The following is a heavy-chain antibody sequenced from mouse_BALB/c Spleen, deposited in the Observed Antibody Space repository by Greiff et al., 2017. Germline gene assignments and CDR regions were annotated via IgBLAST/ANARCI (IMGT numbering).Heavy chain of an antibody. Sequence: QVQLQQPGAELVKPGTSVKLSCKASGYNFTSYWINWVKLRPGQGLEWIGDIYPGSGSTNYNEKFKSKATLTVDTSSSTAYMQLSSLASEDSALYYCAVIYYDYAMDYWGQGTSVTVSS. J-gene: IGHJ4*01. D-gene: IGHD2-4*01. CDR1: GYNFTSYW. V-gene: IGHV1-55*01. CDR3: AVIYYDYAMDY. CDR2: IYPGSGST.